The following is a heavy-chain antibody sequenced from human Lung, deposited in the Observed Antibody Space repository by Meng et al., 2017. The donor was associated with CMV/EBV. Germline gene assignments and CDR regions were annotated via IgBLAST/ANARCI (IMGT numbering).Heavy chain of an antibody. CDR3: ASSYYYDSSGYVYFDY. Sequence: SGGTFRSYAISWVRQAPGQGVEWMGGIIPFFGAANYAKKFQGRVTITTDEFTTTAYMELSSLRSEDTAVYYCASSYYYDSSGYVYFDYWGQGTLVTVSS. CDR1: GGTFRSYA. J-gene: IGHJ4*02. CDR2: IIPFFGAA. D-gene: IGHD3-22*01. V-gene: IGHV1-69*05.